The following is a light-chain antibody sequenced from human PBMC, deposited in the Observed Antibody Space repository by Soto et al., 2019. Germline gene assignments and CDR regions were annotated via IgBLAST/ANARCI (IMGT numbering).Light chain of an antibody. J-gene: IGLJ2*01. Sequence: QSALTQPPSASGSPGQSVTISCTGTSSDVGGYNYVSWYQQRPGKAPKLMIYEVNKRPSGVSDRFSGSKSGNTASLTVSGLQAEDEADYYCSSYAGMDNVGVFGGGTKVTVL. CDR1: SSDVGGYNY. CDR3: SSYAGMDNVGV. V-gene: IGLV2-8*01. CDR2: EVN.